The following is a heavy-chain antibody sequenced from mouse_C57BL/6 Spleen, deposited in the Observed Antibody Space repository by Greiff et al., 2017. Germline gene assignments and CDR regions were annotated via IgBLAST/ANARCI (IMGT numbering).Heavy chain of an antibody. CDR3: ARKRVTTTDYYAMDY. J-gene: IGHJ4*01. CDR1: GYTFTSYT. D-gene: IGHD2-2*01. V-gene: IGHV1-4*01. Sequence: QVQLQQSGAELARPGASVKMSCKASGYTFTSYTMHWVKQRPGQGLEWIGYINPSSGYTKYNQKLKDKATLTADKSSSTAYMQLSSLTSEDSAVYYCARKRVTTTDYYAMDYWGQGTSVTVSS. CDR2: INPSSGYT.